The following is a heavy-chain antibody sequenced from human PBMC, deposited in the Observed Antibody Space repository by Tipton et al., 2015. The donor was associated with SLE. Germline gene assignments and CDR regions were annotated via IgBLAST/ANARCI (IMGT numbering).Heavy chain of an antibody. CDR1: GFTVSSNY. V-gene: IGHV3-53*05. J-gene: IGHJ3*02. CDR3: ARVRVGATDDAFDI. D-gene: IGHD1-26*01. CDR2: IYSGGST. Sequence: SLRLSCAASGFTVSSNYMSWVRQAPGKGLEWVSVIYSGGSTYYADSVKGRFTISRDNSKNTLYLQMNSLRAEDTAVYYCARVRVGATDDAFDIWGQGTMVTLSS.